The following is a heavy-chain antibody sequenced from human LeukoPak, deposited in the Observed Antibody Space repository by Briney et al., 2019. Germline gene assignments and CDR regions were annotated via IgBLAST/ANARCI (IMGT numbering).Heavy chain of an antibody. CDR3: ARSYYYGMDV. V-gene: IGHV4-59*08. CDR2: IYYSGST. Sequence: SETLSLTCTVSGGSISSYYWSWIRQPPGKGLEWIGYIYYSGSTNYNPSLKSRVTISVDTSTNQFSLKLSSVTAADTAVYYCARSYYYGMDVWGQGTTVTVSS. CDR1: GGSISSYY. J-gene: IGHJ6*02.